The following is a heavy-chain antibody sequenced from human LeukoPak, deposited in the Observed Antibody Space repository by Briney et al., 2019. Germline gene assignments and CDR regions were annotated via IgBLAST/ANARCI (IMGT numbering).Heavy chain of an antibody. CDR2: ISSSGSYI. CDR1: GFTFTRYS. D-gene: IGHD6-6*01. V-gene: IGHV3-21*01. Sequence: GGSLRLSCAASGFTFTRYSMNWVRQAPGKGLEGVSSISSSGSYIFYAQSVEGRFIISRDNPKNSHYLQMNSLRGDDTAVYFCARGTYRSSSPSIGMPYYLDYWGQGILVTVSS. J-gene: IGHJ4*02. CDR3: ARGTYRSSSPSIGMPYYLDY.